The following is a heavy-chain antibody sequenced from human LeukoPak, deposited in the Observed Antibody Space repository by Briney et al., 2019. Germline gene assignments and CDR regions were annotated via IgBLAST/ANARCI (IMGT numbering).Heavy chain of an antibody. V-gene: IGHV1-8*01. D-gene: IGHD2-2*01. J-gene: IGHJ4*02. Sequence: ASVKVSCKASGYTFTSYDINWVRQATGRGLEWMGWMNPNSGNTGYAQKFQGRVTMTRNTSISTAYMELSSLRSEDTAVYYCARGWIYCSSTSCYGYYFDYWGQGTLVTVSS. CDR3: ARGWIYCSSTSCYGYYFDY. CDR2: MNPNSGNT. CDR1: GYTFTSYD.